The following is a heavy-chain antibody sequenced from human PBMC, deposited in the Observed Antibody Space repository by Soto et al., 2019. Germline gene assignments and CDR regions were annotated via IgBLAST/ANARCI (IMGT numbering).Heavy chain of an antibody. J-gene: IGHJ4*02. V-gene: IGHV4-59*01. CDR2: IYYSGST. CDR1: GDSISSYD. Sequence: SETLSLTCTVSGDSISSYDWSWIRQPPGKGLEWIGYIYYSGSTNYNPSPKSRVTISVDTSKNQFSLKLSSVTAADTAVYYCARRYGASFDYWGQGTLVTVSS. D-gene: IGHD4-17*01. CDR3: ARRYGASFDY.